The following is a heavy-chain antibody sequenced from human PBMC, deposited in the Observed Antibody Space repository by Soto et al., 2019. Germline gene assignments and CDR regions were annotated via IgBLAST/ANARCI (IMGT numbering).Heavy chain of an antibody. CDR3: ARGGHVVVVTAALAY. J-gene: IGHJ4*02. CDR1: GDTFTDYY. CDR2: VNPSGGHT. D-gene: IGHD2-21*02. V-gene: IGHV1-46*01. Sequence: QVQLMQSGAEVKKPGASVKVSCKASGDTFTDYYIHWVRQAPGQGLEWMGTVNPSGGHTTYAQHFLGRVTLTRDTSTSTPSMELTSLTSDDTAVYYCARGGHVVVVTAALAYWGQGTLVTVSS.